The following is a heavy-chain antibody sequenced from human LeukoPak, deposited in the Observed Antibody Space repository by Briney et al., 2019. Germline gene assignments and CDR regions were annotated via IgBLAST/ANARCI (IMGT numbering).Heavy chain of an antibody. Sequence: GGSLRLSCAASGFTFADYAMHWVRQTPGKGLEWVSGISWNSGNIDYADSVKGRFTISRDNAKNSPYLQMNSLRAEDTALYYCAKGRGYNYGYIFGYFDYWGQGTLVTVSS. CDR2: ISWNSGNI. CDR3: AKGRGYNYGYIFGYFDY. CDR1: GFTFADYA. J-gene: IGHJ4*02. D-gene: IGHD5-18*01. V-gene: IGHV3-9*01.